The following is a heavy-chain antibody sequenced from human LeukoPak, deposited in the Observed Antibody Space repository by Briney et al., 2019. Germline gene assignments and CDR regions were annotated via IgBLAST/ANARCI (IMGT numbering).Heavy chain of an antibody. J-gene: IGHJ5*02. D-gene: IGHD3-9*01. V-gene: IGHV3-7*03. Sequence: GGSLRLSSAASGFTFSSHWMTWVRQAPGKGLEWVANIKEDGTRKNYVDSVKGRFTISRDNAKNSLYLQMNSLRAEDTAVYYCARDYTGYFPWGQGTLVIVSS. CDR1: GFTFSSHW. CDR2: IKEDGTRK. CDR3: ARDYTGYFP.